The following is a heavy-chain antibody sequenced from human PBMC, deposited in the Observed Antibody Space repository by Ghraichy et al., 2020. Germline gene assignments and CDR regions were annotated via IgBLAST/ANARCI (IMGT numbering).Heavy chain of an antibody. CDR1: GGSFSGYY. J-gene: IGHJ4*02. Sequence: SETLSLTCAVYGGSFSGYYWSWIRQPPGKGLEWIGEINHSGSTNYNPSLKSRVTISVDTSKNQFSLKLSSVTAADTAVYYCARAYGYSHGNFDYWGQGTLVTVSS. CDR3: ARAYGYSHGNFDY. D-gene: IGHD5-18*01. V-gene: IGHV4-34*01. CDR2: INHSGST.